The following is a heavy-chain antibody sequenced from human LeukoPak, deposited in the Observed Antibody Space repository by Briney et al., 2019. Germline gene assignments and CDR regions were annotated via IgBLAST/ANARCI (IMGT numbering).Heavy chain of an antibody. J-gene: IGHJ4*02. CDR1: GFTFSGYN. V-gene: IGHV3-21*01. CDR2: ISSSSSYI. D-gene: IGHD6-13*01. CDR3: ARAIAAAGFDY. Sequence: PGGSLRLSCAASGFTFSGYNMNWVRQAPGKGLEWVSLISSSSSYIYYADSVKGRFTTSRDNAKNSLYLQMNSLTAEDTALYYCARAIAAAGFDYWGQGTLVTVSS.